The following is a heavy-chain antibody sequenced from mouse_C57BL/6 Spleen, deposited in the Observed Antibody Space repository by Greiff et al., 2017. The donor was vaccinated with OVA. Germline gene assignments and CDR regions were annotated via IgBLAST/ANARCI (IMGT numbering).Heavy chain of an antibody. CDR3: ARNYYGSSSYFDY. V-gene: IGHV1-64*01. Sequence: QVQLQQPGAELVKPVASVKLSCKASGYTFTSYWMHWVKQRPGQGLEWIGMIHPNSGSTNYNEKFKSKATLTVDKSSSTAYMQLSSLTSEDSAVYDCARNYYGSSSYFDYWGQGTTLTVSS. CDR1: GYTFTSYW. J-gene: IGHJ2*01. D-gene: IGHD1-1*01. CDR2: IHPNSGST.